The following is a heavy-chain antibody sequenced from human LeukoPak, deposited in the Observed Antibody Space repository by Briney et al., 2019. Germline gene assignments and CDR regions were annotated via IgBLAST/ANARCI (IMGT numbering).Heavy chain of an antibody. CDR3: ARFDSGLDY. V-gene: IGHV3-33*01. Sequence: GRTLRLSCAASGFTFSSYGMHWVRQAPGKGLEWVAVIWYDGSNKYYADSVKGRFTISRDNSKNTLYLQMNSLRAEETAVYYCARFDSGLDYWGQGTLVTVSS. J-gene: IGHJ4*02. D-gene: IGHD3-22*01. CDR2: IWYDGSNK. CDR1: GFTFSSYG.